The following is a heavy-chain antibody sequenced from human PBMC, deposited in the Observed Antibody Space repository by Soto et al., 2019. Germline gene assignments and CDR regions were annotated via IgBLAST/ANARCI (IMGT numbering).Heavy chain of an antibody. Sequence: QVQLQESGPGLVKPSETLSLTCTVSGGSVSSGSYYWGWIREPPGKGLEWIRYIYYSGSTNYNPSLRSPVTISVDTSKHLFSLKPSSVTAADTAVYYCARDLIYYDSSGYYPLGFDYWGQGTLVPVSS. CDR1: GGSVSSGSYY. CDR3: ARDLIYYDSSGYYPLGFDY. D-gene: IGHD3-22*01. CDR2: IYYSGST. J-gene: IGHJ4*02. V-gene: IGHV4-61*01.